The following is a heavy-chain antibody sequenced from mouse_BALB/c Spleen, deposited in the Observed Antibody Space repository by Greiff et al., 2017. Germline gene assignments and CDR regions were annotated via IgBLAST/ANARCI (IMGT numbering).Heavy chain of an antibody. CDR2: IWAGGST. D-gene: IGHD1-1*01. V-gene: IGHV2-6-4*01. J-gene: IGHJ4*01. CDR1: GFSLSRYS. Sequence: QVQLQQSGPGLVAPSQSLSITCTVSGFSLSRYSVHWVRQPPGKGLEWLGMIWAGGSTDYNSALKSRLSISKDNSTSHVFLKMNSLQTDDTAMYYCARNSPLLRYAMDYWGQGTSVTVSS. CDR3: ARNSPLLRYAMDY.